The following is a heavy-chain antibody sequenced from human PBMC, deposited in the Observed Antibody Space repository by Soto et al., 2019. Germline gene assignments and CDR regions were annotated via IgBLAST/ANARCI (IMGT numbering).Heavy chain of an antibody. CDR2: IDDSGGST. CDR3: AKARPTGDN. D-gene: IGHD7-27*01. CDR1: GFTFSRYA. J-gene: IGHJ1*01. Sequence: EVLLLESGGGLVQPGGSLRLSCAASGFTFSRYAMTWFRQAPGKGVEWVSAIDDSGGSTYYADSVKGRFTVSRDNSKNTLYLQMNGLRDEDTARYYCAKARPTGDNWGQGTLVTVSS. V-gene: IGHV3-23*01.